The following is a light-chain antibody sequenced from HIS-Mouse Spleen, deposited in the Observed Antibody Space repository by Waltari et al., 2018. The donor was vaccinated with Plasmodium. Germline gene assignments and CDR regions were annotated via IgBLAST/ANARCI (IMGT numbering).Light chain of an antibody. CDR3: QQYDNLPLT. J-gene: IGKJ4*01. CDR1: QDISNY. V-gene: IGKV1-33*01. Sequence: DIQMTQSPSPLSAPVGDRVTITSQASQDISNYLNWYQQKPGKAPKLLIYDASNLETGVPSRFSGSGSGTDFTFTISSLQPEDIATYYCQQYDNLPLTFGGGTKVEIK. CDR2: DAS.